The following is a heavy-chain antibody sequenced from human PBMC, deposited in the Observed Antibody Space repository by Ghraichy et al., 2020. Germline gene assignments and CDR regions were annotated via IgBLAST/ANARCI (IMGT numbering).Heavy chain of an antibody. CDR2: ISGRRNSI. D-gene: IGHD3-10*01. V-gene: IGHV3-48*01. J-gene: IGHJ6*02. Sequence: GGSLRLSCAASGFAFSSFTMNWVRQAPGKGLEWVSYISGRRNSIHYADSVKGRFTVSRDNAENSLFLQMDSLRAEDTAVYYCARVVPHYYYYGLDVWGQGTTVIVSS. CDR3: ARVVPHYYYYGLDV. CDR1: GFAFSSFT.